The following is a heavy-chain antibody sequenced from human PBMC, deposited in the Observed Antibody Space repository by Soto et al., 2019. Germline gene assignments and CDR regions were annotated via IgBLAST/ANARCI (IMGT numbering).Heavy chain of an antibody. Sequence: QVQLQESGPGLVKPSETLSLICTVSGGSISSYYWSWIRQPPGKGLEWIGYIYYSGSTNYNPSLKSRVTISVDTSKNQFSLKLSSVTAADTAVYYCARRYGGTFDYWGPGTLVTVSS. J-gene: IGHJ4*02. CDR3: ARRYGGTFDY. CDR2: IYYSGST. CDR1: GGSISSYY. D-gene: IGHD2-15*01. V-gene: IGHV4-59*08.